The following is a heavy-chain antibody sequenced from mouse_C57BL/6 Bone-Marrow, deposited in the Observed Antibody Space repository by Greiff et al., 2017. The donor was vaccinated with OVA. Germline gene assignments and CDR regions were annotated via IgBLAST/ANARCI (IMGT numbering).Heavy chain of an antibody. Sequence: VQLQQPGAELVRPVSSVKLSCKASGYTFTSYWMDWVKQRPGQGLEWIGNIYPSDSETHYNQKFKDKATLTVDKSSSTAYMQLSSLTSEDSAVYYCARGYDYDDGYWGQGTLVTVSA. J-gene: IGHJ3*01. CDR2: IYPSDSET. CDR3: ARGYDYDDGY. CDR1: GYTFTSYW. D-gene: IGHD2-4*01. V-gene: IGHV1-61*01.